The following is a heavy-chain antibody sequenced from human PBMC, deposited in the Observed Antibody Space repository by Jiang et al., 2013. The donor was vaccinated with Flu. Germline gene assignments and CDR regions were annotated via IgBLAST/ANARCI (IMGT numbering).Heavy chain of an antibody. J-gene: IGHJ4*02. V-gene: IGHV3-30*04. CDR1: GFAFSSYA. CDR3: ATKGHAYCGGDCYSV. CDR2: ISYDGSNE. D-gene: IGHD2-21*02. Sequence: RLSCAASGFAFSSYAMHWVRQAPGKGLEWVAVISYDGSNEYYAESVKGRFTISRDNSKNTLYLQMNSLRAQDTAVYFCATKGHAYCGGDCYSVWGQGTLVTVSS.